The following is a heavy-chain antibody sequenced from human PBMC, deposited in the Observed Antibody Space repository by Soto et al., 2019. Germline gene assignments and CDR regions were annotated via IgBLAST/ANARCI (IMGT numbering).Heavy chain of an antibody. J-gene: IGHJ3*02. CDR1: SGSISRGPYY. CDR2: IYYSGSA. CDR3: ARGSMVRGVTHFDI. D-gene: IGHD3-10*01. V-gene: IGHV4-31*03. Sequence: QVQLQESGPGLVKPSQTLSLTCNVSSGSISRGPYYWSWIRQHPGGGLEWIGYIYYSGSAYYNPSLESRVTMSIATSKSHFSLKLISVTAADTAVYYCARGSMVRGVTHFDILGHGTLVTVSS.